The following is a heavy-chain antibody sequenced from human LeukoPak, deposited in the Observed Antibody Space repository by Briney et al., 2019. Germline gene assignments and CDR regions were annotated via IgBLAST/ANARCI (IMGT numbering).Heavy chain of an antibody. CDR2: INPDSGGT. CDR1: GYTFTGYY. D-gene: IGHD3-22*01. CDR3: ARGEIVVVPENWFDP. J-gene: IGHJ5*02. Sequence: GASVKVSCKASGYTFTGYYMHWVRQAPGQGLEWMGWINPDSGGTNYAQKFQGRVTMTRDTSISTAYMELSRLRSDDTAVYYCARGEIVVVPENWFDPWGQGTLVTVSS. V-gene: IGHV1-2*02.